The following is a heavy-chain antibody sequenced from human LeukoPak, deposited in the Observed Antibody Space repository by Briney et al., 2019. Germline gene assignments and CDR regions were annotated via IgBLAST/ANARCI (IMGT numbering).Heavy chain of an antibody. D-gene: IGHD3-22*01. Sequence: ASVKVSCKASGYTFTAYYIHWGRLAPGQGLEWMGWNNPNGGGTNYAQKFQGRVTMTRDTSITTAYMELSRLRSDDTAVYYCARDYGLHSSGYGPFDLWGRGALITVSS. CDR1: GYTFTAYY. CDR3: ARDYGLHSSGYGPFDL. J-gene: IGHJ2*01. CDR2: NNPNGGGT. V-gene: IGHV1-2*02.